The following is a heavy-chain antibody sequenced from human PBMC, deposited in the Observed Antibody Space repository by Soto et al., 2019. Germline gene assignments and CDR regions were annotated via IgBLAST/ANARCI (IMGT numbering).Heavy chain of an antibody. CDR2: IYWDDEK. V-gene: IGHV2-5*02. Sequence: QITLKESGPTLVKPTQTLTLTCTFSGFSLSTSSGVGVGWIRQPPGKALEWLAFIYWDDEKRYSPSLKSRLTVTKDTSKNQVVLIVTNTDPVDTATYYCAHILGIGGYYEGFDYWGQGALVTVSS. D-gene: IGHD1-26*01. J-gene: IGHJ4*02. CDR3: AHILGIGGYYEGFDY. CDR1: GFSLSTSSGVG.